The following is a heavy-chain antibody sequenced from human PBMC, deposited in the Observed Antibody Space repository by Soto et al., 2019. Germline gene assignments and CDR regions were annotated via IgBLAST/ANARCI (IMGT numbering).Heavy chain of an antibody. Sequence: QLQLQESGSGLVKPSQTLSLTCAVSGGSISSGGYSWSWIRQPPGKGLEWIGYIYHSGSTYYNPSLKGRXPXSXXRSKNQFSLQLSSVTAADTAVYYCARVPGDFWSGYYSWFDPWGQGTLVTVSS. CDR3: ARVPGDFWSGYYSWFDP. J-gene: IGHJ5*02. V-gene: IGHV4-30-2*01. D-gene: IGHD3-3*01. CDR2: IYHSGST. CDR1: GGSISSGGYS.